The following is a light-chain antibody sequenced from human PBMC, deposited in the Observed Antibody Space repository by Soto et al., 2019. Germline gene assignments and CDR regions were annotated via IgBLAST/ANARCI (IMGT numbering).Light chain of an antibody. CDR2: EVS. Sequence: SVLTQPASVSGSPGQSITISCTGTSSDAGFYNYVSWYQQHPGKAPKLLIYEVSNRPSGVSNRFSGAKSGNTASLTISGLQPEDEADYYCTSYTSINTLVFGGGTKVTVL. V-gene: IGLV2-14*01. CDR1: SSDAGFYNY. J-gene: IGLJ2*01. CDR3: TSYTSINTLV.